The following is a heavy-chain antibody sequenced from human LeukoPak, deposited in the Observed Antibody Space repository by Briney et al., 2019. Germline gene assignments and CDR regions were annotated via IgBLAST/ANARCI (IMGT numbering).Heavy chain of an antibody. D-gene: IGHD6-19*01. CDR3: ARSPSQWLAFDY. CDR1: GYTFIDSY. CDR2: INPNSGGT. J-gene: IGHJ4*02. Sequence: GASVKVSCKASGYTFIDSYMHWVRQAPGQGLEWMGWINPNSGGTNYAQKFQGRVTMTRDTSISTAYMELSRLRSDDTAVYYCARSPSQWLAFDYWGQGTLVTVSS. V-gene: IGHV1-2*02.